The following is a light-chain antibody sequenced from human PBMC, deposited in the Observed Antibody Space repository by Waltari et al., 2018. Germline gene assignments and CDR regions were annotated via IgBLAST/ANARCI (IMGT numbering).Light chain of an antibody. V-gene: IGLV3-10*01. CDR1: ALSRKY. CDR3: YSSDNSGFYKL. Sequence: SHELTQPPSVSVSPGQTARITCHGDALSRKYAYWYQQKSGQAPVLVIYEDSKRPSGIPERFSGSGSGTMATLTISGAQVDDEADYYCYSSDNSGFYKLFGGGTKLTVL. CDR2: EDS. J-gene: IGLJ2*01.